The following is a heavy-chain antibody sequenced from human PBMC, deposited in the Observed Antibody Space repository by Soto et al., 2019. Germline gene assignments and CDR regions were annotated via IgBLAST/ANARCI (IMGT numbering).Heavy chain of an antibody. CDR2: IWYDGSNK. CDR3: ARVGYDFWSGYRTYYYYGMDV. J-gene: IGHJ6*02. V-gene: IGHV3-33*01. D-gene: IGHD3-3*01. Sequence: QVQLVESGGGVVQPGRSLRLSCAASGFTFSSYGMHWVRQAPGKGLEWVAVIWYDGSNKYYADSVKGRFTISRDNSQKSLYLQMNSLRAEDTAVYYCARVGYDFWSGYRTYYYYGMDVWGQGTTVTVSS. CDR1: GFTFSSYG.